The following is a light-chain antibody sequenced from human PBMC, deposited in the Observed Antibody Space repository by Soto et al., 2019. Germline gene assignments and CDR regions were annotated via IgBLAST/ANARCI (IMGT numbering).Light chain of an antibody. CDR1: QGVRSY. Sequence: IQLTQSPSSLSASVGDRVTITYRASQGVRSYLAWFQQRPGKAPKLLIFGASTLQNGVPARFSGGGFGTEFTLTITSLQPEDFATYYCHQVYTYPRTFGQGTKVEIK. CDR2: GAS. J-gene: IGKJ1*01. V-gene: IGKV1-9*01. CDR3: HQVYTYPRT.